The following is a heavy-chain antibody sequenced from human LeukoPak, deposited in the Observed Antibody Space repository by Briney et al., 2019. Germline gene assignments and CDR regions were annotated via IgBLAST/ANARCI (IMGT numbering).Heavy chain of an antibody. CDR2: IKQDGSEK. V-gene: IGHV3-7*01. Sequence: GGSLRLSCSASGFTFSSYWISWVRQAPGKGLEWVANIKQDGSEKYYVDSVKGRFTISRDNAKNSLYLQMNSLRAEDTAVYYCAKWVVLGVIITPHFDSWGQGTLVTVSS. CDR3: AKWVVLGVIITPHFDS. CDR1: GFTFSSYW. J-gene: IGHJ4*02. D-gene: IGHD3-10*01.